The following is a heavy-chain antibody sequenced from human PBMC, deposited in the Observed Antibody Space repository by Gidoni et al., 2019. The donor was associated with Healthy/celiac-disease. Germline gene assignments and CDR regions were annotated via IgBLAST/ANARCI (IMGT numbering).Heavy chain of an antibody. J-gene: IGHJ4*02. Sequence: QVQLVQSGAEVKKTGSSVMLSCKASGGTFSSYAISWVRQAPGQGLEWMGGIIPIFGTANYAQKFQGRVTITADESTSTAYMELSSLRSEDTAVYYCARERGLGATPYYFDYWGQGTLVTVSS. CDR2: IIPIFGTA. D-gene: IGHD1-26*01. V-gene: IGHV1-69*01. CDR1: GGTFSSYA. CDR3: ARERGLGATPYYFDY.